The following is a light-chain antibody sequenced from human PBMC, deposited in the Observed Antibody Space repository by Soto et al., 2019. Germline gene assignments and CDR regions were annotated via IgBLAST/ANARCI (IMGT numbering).Light chain of an antibody. CDR2: GAS. V-gene: IGKV3-20*01. CDR1: QRVTSPY. CDR3: QQYDTSPYN. Sequence: EIVLTQSPGTLSLSPGESATLSCRASQRVTSPYLAWFQHKPGQPPRLLLYGASNRAADIPGRFSGSGSGRDFTLTISIVEPEDFAVYYCQQYDTSPYNFGQGTKLEIK. J-gene: IGKJ2*01.